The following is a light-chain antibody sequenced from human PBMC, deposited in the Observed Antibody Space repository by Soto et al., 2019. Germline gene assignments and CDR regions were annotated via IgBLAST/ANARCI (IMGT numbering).Light chain of an antibody. CDR3: QQRSYWLT. CDR2: DAS. CDR1: QSVSSY. Sequence: EIVLTQSPATLSLSPGEGATLSCRASQSVSSYLAWYQQKPGQAPRLLIYDASNRATGIPARVSGSGSGTDFTLTISSLEPEDFAVYYCQQRSYWLTFGGGTKVEI. V-gene: IGKV3-11*01. J-gene: IGKJ4*01.